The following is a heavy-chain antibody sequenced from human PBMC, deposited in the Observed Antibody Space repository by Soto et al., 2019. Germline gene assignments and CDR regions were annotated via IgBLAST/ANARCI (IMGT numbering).Heavy chain of an antibody. D-gene: IGHD2-2*01. V-gene: IGHV1-69*02. J-gene: IGHJ3*01. Sequence: QVHLVQSGAEVKKPGSSVKVSCKAAGGTFSTYTLIWVRQAPGQGLEWMGRIIPMLTVTNSAQKFQGRVTLTAEKSTNTAFMELTSLRSDDTAVYYCSIGSWSAETFDVWGQGTMVTVSS. CDR1: GGTFSTYT. CDR3: SIGSWSAETFDV. CDR2: IIPMLTVT.